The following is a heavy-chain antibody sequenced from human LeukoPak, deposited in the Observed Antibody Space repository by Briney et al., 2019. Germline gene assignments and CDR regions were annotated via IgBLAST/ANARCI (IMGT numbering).Heavy chain of an antibody. CDR1: GFTFSSYA. Sequence: GGSPRLSCAASGFTFSSYAMSWVRQAPGKGLEWVSAISGSGGSTYYADSVKGRFTISRDNSKNTLYLQMNSLRAEDTAVYYCAKAPGDQLLLSTGYFDYWGQGTLVTVSS. V-gene: IGHV3-23*01. CDR3: AKAPGDQLLLSTGYFDY. CDR2: ISGSGGST. J-gene: IGHJ4*02. D-gene: IGHD2-2*01.